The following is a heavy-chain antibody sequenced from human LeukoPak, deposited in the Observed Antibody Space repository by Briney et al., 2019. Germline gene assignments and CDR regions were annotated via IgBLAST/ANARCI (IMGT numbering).Heavy chain of an antibody. CDR2: ISAYNDNT. J-gene: IGHJ4*02. Sequence: GASVRVSCKASGYTFTSYGISWVRQAPGQGLEWMGWISAYNDNTNYAQEFQGRVTITTDTSTSTAYMELRSLRSDDTAVYYCARCLYDSGGYYVYWGQGTLVTVSS. CDR1: GYTFTSYG. V-gene: IGHV1-18*01. CDR3: ARCLYDSGGYYVY. D-gene: IGHD3-22*01.